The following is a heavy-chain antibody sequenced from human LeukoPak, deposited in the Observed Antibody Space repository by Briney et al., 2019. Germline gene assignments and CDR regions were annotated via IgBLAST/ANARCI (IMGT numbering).Heavy chain of an antibody. J-gene: IGHJ4*02. V-gene: IGHV1-46*01. D-gene: IGHD2-8*01. CDR2: INPSGGST. CDR3: GCMLSEQIDY. CDR1: GYTFTSYY. Sequence: ASVKVSCKASGYTFTSYYMHWVRQAPGQGLEWMGIINPSGGSTSYAKKFQGRVTMTRDTSTSTVYMELSSLRSEDTAVYYCGCMLSEQIDYWGQGTLVTVSS.